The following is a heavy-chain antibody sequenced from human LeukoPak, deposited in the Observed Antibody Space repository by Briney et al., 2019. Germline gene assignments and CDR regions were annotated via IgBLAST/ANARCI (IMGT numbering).Heavy chain of an antibody. CDR3: ARDPQNSGGYGPHAFDI. Sequence: GGSLRLSCAASGFTFSSYSMNWVRQAPGKGLEWVSYITSSSSTIYYADSVKGRFTISRDNAKSSLYLQMNSLRDDDTAVYYCARDPQNSGGYGPHAFDIWGQGTMVTVSS. V-gene: IGHV3-48*02. D-gene: IGHD5-12*01. CDR1: GFTFSSYS. CDR2: ITSSSSTI. J-gene: IGHJ3*02.